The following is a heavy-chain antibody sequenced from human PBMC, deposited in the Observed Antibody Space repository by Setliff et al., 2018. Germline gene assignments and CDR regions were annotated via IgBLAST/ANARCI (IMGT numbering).Heavy chain of an antibody. CDR3: ARDIGGTGLLRSYYYGMDV. Sequence: GGSLRLSCAASGFTFSSYAMSWVRQAPGKGLEWVSAISGTGANTYYADSVKGRFTISRDNSKNTLYLQMNSLRAEDTAVYYCARDIGGTGLLRSYYYGMDVWGQGTTGTVSS. CDR2: ISGTGANT. CDR1: GFTFSSYA. J-gene: IGHJ6*02. V-gene: IGHV3-23*01. D-gene: IGHD3-22*01.